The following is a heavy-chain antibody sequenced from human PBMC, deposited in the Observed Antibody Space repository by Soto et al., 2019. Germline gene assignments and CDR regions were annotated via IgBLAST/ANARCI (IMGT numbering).Heavy chain of an antibody. CDR3: ARDRANWFDP. J-gene: IGHJ5*02. Sequence: QVQVVESGGGVVQPGRSLRLSCAVSGFTYTNYGMHWVRQAPGKGLEWVAVIWYDGSKKYYLDSVKGRFTISRDNSKNTLDLEMNDLRAEDTAVYYCARDRANWFDPWGKGTLVTVSS. CDR1: GFTYTNYG. CDR2: IWYDGSKK. V-gene: IGHV3-33*01.